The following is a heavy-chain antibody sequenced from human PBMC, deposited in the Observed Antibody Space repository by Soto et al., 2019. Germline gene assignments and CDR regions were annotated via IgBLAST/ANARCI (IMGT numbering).Heavy chain of an antibody. D-gene: IGHD2-2*02. CDR2: ISSSSSYV. J-gene: IGHJ6*02. CDR1: GFTFSSYS. V-gene: IGHV3-21*01. Sequence: PGGSLRLSCAASGFTFSSYSMNWVRQAPGKGLEWVSSISSSSSYVYYADSVKGRFTISRDNAKNSLYLQMNSLRAEDTAVYYYAQEWAGCSSTSCYIWYYYYGMDVWGQGTTVTVSS. CDR3: AQEWAGCSSTSCYIWYYYYGMDV.